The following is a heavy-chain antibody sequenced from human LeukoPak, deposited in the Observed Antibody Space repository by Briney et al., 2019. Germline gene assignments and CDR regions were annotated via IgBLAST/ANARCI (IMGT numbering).Heavy chain of an antibody. CDR1: GGSFSGYY. V-gene: IGHV4-34*01. Sequence: SETLSLTCAVYGGSFSGYYWSWIRQPPGKGLEWIGEINHSGSTNYNPFLKSRVTISVDTSKNQFSLKLSSVTAADTAVYYCARAASITGTTGSAYVPLGSYWFDPWGQGTLVTVSS. D-gene: IGHD1-7*01. J-gene: IGHJ5*02. CDR3: ARAASITGTTGSAYVPLGSYWFDP. CDR2: INHSGST.